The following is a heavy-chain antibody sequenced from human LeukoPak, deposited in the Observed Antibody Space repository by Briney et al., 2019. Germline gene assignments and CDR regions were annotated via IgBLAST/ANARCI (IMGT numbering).Heavy chain of an antibody. V-gene: IGHV3-48*03. D-gene: IGHD1-26*01. CDR3: ARGGYWPDY. CDR1: GFTFSSYE. Sequence: GGSLRLSCAASGFTFSSYEKNWVRQAPGKGLEWVSYISSSGSTIYYADSVKGRFTISRDNAKNSLYLQVNSLRAEDTAVYYCARGGYWPDYWGQGTLVTVSS. CDR2: ISSSGSTI. J-gene: IGHJ4*02.